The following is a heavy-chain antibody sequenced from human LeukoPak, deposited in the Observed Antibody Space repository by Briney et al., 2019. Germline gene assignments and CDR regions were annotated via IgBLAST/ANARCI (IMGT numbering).Heavy chain of an antibody. J-gene: IGHJ4*02. CDR3: ARHGHHGDHDY. D-gene: IGHD2-21*02. V-gene: IGHV4-39*01. CDR1: GGSISSSSYY. CDR2: IYYSGST. Sequence: SETLSLTCTASGGSISSSSYYWGWIRQPPGKGQEWIGSIYYSGSTYYNPSLKSRVTISVDTSKNQFSLKLTSVTAADTAVYYCARHGHHGDHDYWGQGTLVTVSS.